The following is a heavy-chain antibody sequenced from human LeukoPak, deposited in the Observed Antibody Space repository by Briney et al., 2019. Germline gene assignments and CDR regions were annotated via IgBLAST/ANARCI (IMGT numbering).Heavy chain of an antibody. J-gene: IGHJ4*02. CDR3: ARDGWFGEGDYFDY. CDR1: GGSVSSGSYF. V-gene: IGHV4-61*01. D-gene: IGHD3-10*01. Sequence: SETLSLTCTVSGGSVSSGSYFWSWIRQPPGKGLEWIGYIYYSGSTNYNPSLKSRVTISVDTSKNQFSLKLSSVTAADTAVYYCARDGWFGEGDYFDYWGQGTLVTVSS. CDR2: IYYSGST.